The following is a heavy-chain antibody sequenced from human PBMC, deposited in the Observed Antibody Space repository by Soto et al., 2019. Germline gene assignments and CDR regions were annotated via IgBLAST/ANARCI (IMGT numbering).Heavy chain of an antibody. CDR3: ARDGGIAVAGPYYYYYGMDF. CDR2: ISSSGSTI. Sequence: EVQLVESGGGLVQPGGSLRLSCAASGFTFSSYEMNWVRQAPGKGLEWVSYISSSGSTIYYADSVKGRFTISRDNAKNSLYLQMNSLRAEDTAVYYCARDGGIAVAGPYYYYYGMDFLGQGTTVTVSS. D-gene: IGHD6-19*01. V-gene: IGHV3-48*03. J-gene: IGHJ6*02. CDR1: GFTFSSYE.